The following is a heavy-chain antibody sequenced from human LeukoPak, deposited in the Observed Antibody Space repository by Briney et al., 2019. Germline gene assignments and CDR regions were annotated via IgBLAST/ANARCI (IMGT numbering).Heavy chain of an antibody. V-gene: IGHV1-8*01. CDR2: MNPNSGNT. Sequence: GASVKVSCKASGYTFTSYDINWVRQATGQGLEWMGWMNPNSGNTGYAQKFQGRVIMTRNTSISTAYMELSSLRSEDTAVYYCARGYGYRGCSGGSFFRVTQCHGMDVWGQGTTVTVSS. D-gene: IGHD2-15*01. CDR1: GYTFTSYD. J-gene: IGHJ6*02. CDR3: ARGYGYRGCSGGSFFRVTQCHGMDV.